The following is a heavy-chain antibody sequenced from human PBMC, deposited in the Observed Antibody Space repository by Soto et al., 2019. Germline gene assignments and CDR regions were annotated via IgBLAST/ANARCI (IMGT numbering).Heavy chain of an antibody. D-gene: IGHD3-10*01. J-gene: IGHJ6*02. CDR1: GFTFSSYG. V-gene: IGHV3-33*01. Sequence: GGSLRLSCAASGFTFSSYGMHWVRQAPGKGLEWVAVIWYDGSNKYYADSVKGRFTISRDDSKNTLYLQMNSLRAEDTAVYYCARDKVRGTGDREDYYYGMDVWGQGTTVTVSS. CDR3: ARDKVRGTGDREDYYYGMDV. CDR2: IWYDGSNK.